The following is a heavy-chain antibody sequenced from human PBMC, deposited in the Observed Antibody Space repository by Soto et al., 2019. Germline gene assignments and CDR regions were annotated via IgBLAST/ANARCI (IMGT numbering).Heavy chain of an antibody. Sequence: SLRLSCAASGFTFSSYTLNWVRRAPGKGLEWVATSSDRRTGNTHYSDSVRGRFTLSRDYSRNILFLQMDSLGADDTALYYCTTWLTAHFDYWGRGTQVTVSS. CDR2: SSDRRTGNT. CDR1: GFTFSSYT. D-gene: IGHD2-21*02. J-gene: IGHJ4*02. CDR3: TTWLTAHFDY. V-gene: IGHV3-23*01.